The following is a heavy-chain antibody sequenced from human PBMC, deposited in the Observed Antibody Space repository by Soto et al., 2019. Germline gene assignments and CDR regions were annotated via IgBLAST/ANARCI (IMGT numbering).Heavy chain of an antibody. CDR3: ARDIPRHTYYDFWSGFDY. D-gene: IGHD3-3*01. Sequence: ASVKVSCKASGYTFTSYGISWVRQAPGQGLEWMGWISAYNGNTNYAQKLQGRVTMTTDTSTSTAYMELRSLRSDDTAVYYCARDIPRHTYYDFWSGFDYWGQGTLVTVSS. J-gene: IGHJ4*02. CDR2: ISAYNGNT. CDR1: GYTFTSYG. V-gene: IGHV1-18*01.